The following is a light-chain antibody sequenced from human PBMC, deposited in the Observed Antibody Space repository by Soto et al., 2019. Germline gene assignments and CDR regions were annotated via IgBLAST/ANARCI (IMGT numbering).Light chain of an antibody. CDR1: QSISSW. V-gene: IGKV1-5*01. CDR2: DAS. J-gene: IGKJ1*01. Sequence: DIQMTQSPSTLSASVGDRVTITWRASQSISSWLAWYQQKPGKAPKLLIYDASSLESGVPSRFSGSGSGTEFTLTISSLQPDDFATYYCQQYNSYSRTWTFGQGTKVEIK. CDR3: QQYNSYSRTWT.